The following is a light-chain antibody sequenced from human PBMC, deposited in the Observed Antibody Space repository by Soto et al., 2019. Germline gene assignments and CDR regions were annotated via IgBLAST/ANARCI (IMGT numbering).Light chain of an antibody. V-gene: IGLV1-40*01. CDR2: DNN. CDR1: SSNIGTNSP. J-gene: IGLJ3*02. Sequence: QSVLTQPPSASGAPGQRVTISCTGSSSNIGTNSPVHWYQQLPGIAPKLLIYDNNHRSAGVPDRFACSKSGTSASLAITGLQAEDEADYYCQSYDNSLSAWVFGGGTKLTVL. CDR3: QSYDNSLSAWV.